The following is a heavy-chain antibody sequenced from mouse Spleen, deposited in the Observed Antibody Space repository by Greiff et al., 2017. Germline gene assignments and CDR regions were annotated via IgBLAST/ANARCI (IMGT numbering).Heavy chain of an antibody. V-gene: IGHV5-4*03. CDR3: ARWELGQGFDY. CDR2: ISDGGSYT. D-gene: IGHD4-1*01. J-gene: IGHJ2*01. CDR1: GFTFSSYA. Sequence: EVKLMESGGGLVKPGGSLKLSCAASGFTFSSYAMSWVRQTPEKRLEWVATISDGGSYTYYPDNVKGRFTISRDNAKTNLYLQMSHLKSEDTAMYYCARWELGQGFDYWGQGTTLTVSS.